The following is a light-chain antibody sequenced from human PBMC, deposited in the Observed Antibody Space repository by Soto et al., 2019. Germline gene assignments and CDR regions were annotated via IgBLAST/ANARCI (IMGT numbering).Light chain of an antibody. J-gene: IGKJ4*01. CDR1: QSVDYN. Sequence: EVVLTQSPATLSVSPGERVTLSCRASQSVDYNLAWYQQKPGQAPRLLIYGVATRATGIPARFSGSASGTEFTLTISSLQSEDLAIYYCQQYKPWLTFGGGTKVEIK. V-gene: IGKV3-15*01. CDR2: GVA. CDR3: QQYKPWLT.